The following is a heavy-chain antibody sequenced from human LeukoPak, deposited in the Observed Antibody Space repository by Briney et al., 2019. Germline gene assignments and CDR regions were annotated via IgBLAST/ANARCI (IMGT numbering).Heavy chain of an antibody. D-gene: IGHD3-10*01. CDR2: ISSGSSYI. V-gene: IGHV3-21*01. CDR1: GFTFSTYN. CDR3: TRGYMVSEY. J-gene: IGHJ4*02. Sequence: PGGSLRLSCAASGFTFSTYNMNWVRQAPGKGLEWVSSISSGSSYIYYADSLKGRFTISRDNAKNLLYLQMNSLRAEDTAVYYCTRGYMVSEYWGQGTLVTASS.